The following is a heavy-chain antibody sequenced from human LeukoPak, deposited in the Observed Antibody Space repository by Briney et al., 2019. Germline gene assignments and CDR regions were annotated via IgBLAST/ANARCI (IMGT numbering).Heavy chain of an antibody. V-gene: IGHV1-46*01. CDR1: GYTFTSYC. D-gene: IGHD1-14*01. CDR2: INPSGGST. CDR3: ARWYHPRQEEYYYYYGMDV. J-gene: IGHJ6*02. Sequence: GASVKVSCKASGYTFTSYCMHWVRQAPGQGLEWMGIINPSGGSTSYAQKFQGRVTMTRDTSTSTVYMELSSLRSEDTAVYYCARWYHPRQEEYYYYYGMDVWGQGTTVTVPS.